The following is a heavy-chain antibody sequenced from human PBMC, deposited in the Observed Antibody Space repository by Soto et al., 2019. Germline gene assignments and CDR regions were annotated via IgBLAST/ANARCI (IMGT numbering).Heavy chain of an antibody. Sequence: GGSLRLSYAATGFTLRTNGMSWVRQAPGKGLEWVSSFSGSGDDTWYADSLKGRFTISRDNSKNTVYLQMNSLRAEDTALYYCAGHGGYSYLGQGTLVTVSS. CDR2: FSGSGDDT. V-gene: IGHV3-23*01. J-gene: IGHJ4*02. D-gene: IGHD4-17*01. CDR3: AGHGGYSY. CDR1: GFTLRTNG.